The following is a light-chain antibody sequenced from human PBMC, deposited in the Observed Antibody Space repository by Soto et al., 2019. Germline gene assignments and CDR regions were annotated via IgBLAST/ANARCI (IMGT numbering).Light chain of an antibody. Sequence: EIVLTQSPVTLSLSPGERAILSCRASQSISTTLAWYQQRPGQAPRLLIHEAYSRATGIPARFSGSGSGTDFTLTISSLEPEDSAVYYCQQRGSWPLITFGQGTRLEIK. V-gene: IGKV3-11*01. CDR3: QQRGSWPLIT. CDR1: QSISTT. J-gene: IGKJ5*01. CDR2: EAY.